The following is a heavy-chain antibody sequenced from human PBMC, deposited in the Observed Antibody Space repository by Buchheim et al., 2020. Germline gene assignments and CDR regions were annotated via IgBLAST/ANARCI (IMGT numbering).Heavy chain of an antibody. CDR3: ARDPPRGPPVV. CDR2: IHYSGTT. J-gene: IGHJ4*02. V-gene: IGHV4-59*12. CDR1: GGSMRGYY. Sequence: QLQLQESGPGLVKSSEALSLTCTVSGGSMRGYYWGWIRQPPGKRMEWIGNIHYSGTTYYNPSFKSWVTISADTSKNQSSLKVRSVTAADTAVYYCARDPPRGPPVVWGQGTL.